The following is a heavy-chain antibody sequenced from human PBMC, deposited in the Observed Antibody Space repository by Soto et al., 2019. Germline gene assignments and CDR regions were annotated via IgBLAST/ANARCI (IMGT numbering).Heavy chain of an antibody. Sequence: QVQLVQSGAEVKKPGASVKVSCKASGYTFTIFGISGARQAPGQGLEWMGWISAYNGNTNYAHKFQGRGTMTTATTTSTAYMEVRRLRCDDTGVYYSARGRTPAAYWGQGTLVTVSS. CDR3: ARGRTPAAY. J-gene: IGHJ4*02. V-gene: IGHV1-18*01. D-gene: IGHD3-10*01. CDR1: GYTFTIFG. CDR2: ISAYNGNT.